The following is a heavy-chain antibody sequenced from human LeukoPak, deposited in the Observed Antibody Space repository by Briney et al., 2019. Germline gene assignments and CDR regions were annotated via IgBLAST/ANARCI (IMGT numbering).Heavy chain of an antibody. CDR1: GGSISSYY. J-gene: IGHJ5*02. Sequence: SETLSLTCTVSGGSISSYYWSWIRQPPGKGLEWIGYIYYSGNTKYNPSLKSRVTISVDTSKNQFSLKLSSVTAADTAVYYCARGDCGGDCYYKTWGQGALVTVSS. D-gene: IGHD2-21*01. V-gene: IGHV4-59*01. CDR3: ARGDCGGDCYYKT. CDR2: IYYSGNT.